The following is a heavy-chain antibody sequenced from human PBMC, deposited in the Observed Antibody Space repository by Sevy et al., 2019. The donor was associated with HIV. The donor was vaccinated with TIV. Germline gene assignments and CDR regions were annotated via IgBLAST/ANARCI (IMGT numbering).Heavy chain of an antibody. CDR3: TTGATSGYYWSSFNY. J-gene: IGHJ4*02. CDR1: GFTFRNVW. Sequence: GGSLRLSCAASGFTFRNVWMNWVRQAPGKGLEWVGHIRSRKDGETTDFGAPVKGRFSISRDDSSNMLFLQMSGLQTEDTAVYYCTTGATSGYYWSSFNYWGQGSQVTVSS. CDR2: IRSRKDGETT. D-gene: IGHD3-22*01. V-gene: IGHV3-15*01.